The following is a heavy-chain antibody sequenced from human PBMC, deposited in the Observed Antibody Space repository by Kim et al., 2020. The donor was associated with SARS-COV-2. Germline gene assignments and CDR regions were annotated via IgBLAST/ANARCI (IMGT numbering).Heavy chain of an antibody. J-gene: IGHJ4*02. D-gene: IGHD6-19*01. CDR3: ARIIVMSGTLDYFDY. CDR1: GFTVSSHY. CDR2: IYSGGRT. Sequence: GGSLRLSCAVSGFTVSSHYMTWVRQAPGKGLEWVSVIYSGGRTYYSDSVKGRFTISRDTSKNMVFLQMNSLRAEDAAVYYCARIIVMSGTLDYFDYWGQGTLVTVSS. V-gene: IGHV3-53*01.